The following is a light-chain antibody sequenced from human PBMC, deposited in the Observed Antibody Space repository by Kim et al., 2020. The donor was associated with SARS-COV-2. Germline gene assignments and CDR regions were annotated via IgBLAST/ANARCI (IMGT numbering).Light chain of an antibody. Sequence: EIVLTQSPGTLSLSPGKRATLSCRASHSVSSSYLAWYQQKPGQAPRLLIYGASSRATGIPDRFSGSGSGTDFTLTISRLEPEDFAVYYCQQYGSSPWTFGQGTKVDIK. CDR1: HSVSSSY. V-gene: IGKV3-20*01. CDR2: GAS. CDR3: QQYGSSPWT. J-gene: IGKJ1*01.